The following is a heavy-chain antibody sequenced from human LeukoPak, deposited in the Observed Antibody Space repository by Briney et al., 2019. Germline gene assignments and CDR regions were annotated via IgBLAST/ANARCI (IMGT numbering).Heavy chain of an antibody. D-gene: IGHD3-3*01. CDR1: GGSLSSGGYS. CDR2: IYHSGST. CDR3: ARTSITIFGVMDV. V-gene: IGHV4-30-2*01. J-gene: IGHJ6*02. Sequence: SETLSLTCAVSGGSLSSGGYSWSWIRQPPGKGLEWLGYIYHSGSTYYNPSLKSRVTISVDRSKNQFSLKLSSVTAADTAVYYCARTSITIFGVMDVWGQGTTVTVSS.